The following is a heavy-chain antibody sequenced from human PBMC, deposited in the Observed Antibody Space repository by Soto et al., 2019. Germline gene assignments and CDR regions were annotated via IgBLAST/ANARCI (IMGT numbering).Heavy chain of an antibody. D-gene: IGHD2-21*01. CDR1: GFTFSEYA. CDR3: TKEPNKSISHDY. Sequence: EVQLLESGGGLVQPGGSLRLSCAASGFTFSEYAMSWVRQAPGKGLEWVSSISSSVGTTSYTDSVKGRLTISRDNSKNTLFLQMNGLRAEDTAIYYCTKEPNKSISHDYWGLGTLVTVSP. J-gene: IGHJ4*02. CDR2: ISSSVGTT. V-gene: IGHV3-23*01.